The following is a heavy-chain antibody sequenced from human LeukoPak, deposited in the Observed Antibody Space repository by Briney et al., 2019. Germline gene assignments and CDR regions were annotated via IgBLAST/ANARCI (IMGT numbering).Heavy chain of an antibody. D-gene: IGHD5-12*01. J-gene: IGHJ3*02. CDR1: GGTFSSYA. CDR2: IIPIFGTA. CDR3: ARSLPNRDYDPTDAFDI. Sequence: SVKVSCKASGGTFSSYAISWVRQAPGQGLEWMGGIIPIFGTANYAQKFQGRVTITADESTSTAYMELSSLRSEDTAVYYCARSLPNRDYDPTDAFDIWGQGTMVTVSS. V-gene: IGHV1-69*13.